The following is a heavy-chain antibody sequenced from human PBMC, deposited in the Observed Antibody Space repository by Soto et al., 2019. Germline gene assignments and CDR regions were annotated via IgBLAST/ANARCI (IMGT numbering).Heavy chain of an antibody. V-gene: IGHV4-39*01. CDR3: ARHGGSSGWLQYFQH. Sequence: SETLSLTCTVSGGSISSSSYYWGWIRQPPGKGLEWIGSIYYSGSTYYNPSLKSRVTISVDTSKNQFSLKLSSVTAADTAVYYCARHGGSSGWLQYFQHWGQGTLVTVSS. CDR1: GGSISSSSYY. D-gene: IGHD6-19*01. CDR2: IYYSGST. J-gene: IGHJ1*01.